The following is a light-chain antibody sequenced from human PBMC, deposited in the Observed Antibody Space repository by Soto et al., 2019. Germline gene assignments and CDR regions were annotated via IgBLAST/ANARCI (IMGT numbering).Light chain of an antibody. CDR3: TSYTTSTAHV. J-gene: IGLJ2*01. CDR2: DVS. V-gene: IGLV2-14*01. Sequence: QSALTQPASVSGAPGQSITISCTGTSSDVGAYNYVSWYQQHPGKAPKLMIYDVSNRPSGVSNRFAGSKSGNTASLTISGLQAEDEADYYGTSYTTSTAHVFGGGTKLTVL. CDR1: SSDVGAYNY.